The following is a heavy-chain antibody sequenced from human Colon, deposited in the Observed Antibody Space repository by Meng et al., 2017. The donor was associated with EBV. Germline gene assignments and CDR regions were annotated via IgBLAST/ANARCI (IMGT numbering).Heavy chain of an antibody. Sequence: QVPLQHGGAVTLKPPEPLSLTCSGSGGSLSGYSWSWIRQPPGKGLEWIGEINHSGNTNYNPSLKSRVTISIDTSKNQFSLKLSSVTDADTAVYFCARGEPVPGHFLKSWGQGTLVTVSS. CDR3: ARGEPVPGHFLKS. J-gene: IGHJ5*02. V-gene: IGHV4-34*01. CDR2: INHSGNT. CDR1: GGSLSGYS. D-gene: IGHD6-19*01.